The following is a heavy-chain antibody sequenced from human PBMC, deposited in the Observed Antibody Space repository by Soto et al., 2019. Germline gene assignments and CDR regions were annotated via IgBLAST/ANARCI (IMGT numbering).Heavy chain of an antibody. CDR1: GYTFTGYY. V-gene: IGHV1-2*04. CDR3: ARAVGANTIDY. CDR2: INPNSGGT. J-gene: IGHJ4*02. D-gene: IGHD1-26*01. Sequence: ASVKFSCKASGYTFTGYYMHWVRQAPGQGLEWMGWINPNSGGTNYAQKFQGWVTMTRDTSISTAYMELSRLRSDDTAVYYCARAVGANTIDYWGQGTLVTVSS.